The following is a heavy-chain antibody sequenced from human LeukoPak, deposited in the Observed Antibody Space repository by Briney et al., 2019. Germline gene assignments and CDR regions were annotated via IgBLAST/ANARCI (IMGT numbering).Heavy chain of an antibody. CDR3: ARTGRRLDY. Sequence: GGSLRLSCVASGFTFSSYWMTWVRQAPGKGLEWVANIKEDGSEKSYVASVKGRFTISRDNAKNSLYLQMNSLRAEDTAVYYCARTGRRLDYWGQGTLVAVSS. CDR2: IKEDGSEK. J-gene: IGHJ4*02. V-gene: IGHV3-7*05. CDR1: GFTFSSYW. D-gene: IGHD6-6*01.